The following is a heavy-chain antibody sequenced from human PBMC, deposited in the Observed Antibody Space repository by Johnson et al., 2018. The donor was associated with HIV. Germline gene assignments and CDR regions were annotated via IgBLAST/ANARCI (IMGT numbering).Heavy chain of an antibody. V-gene: IGHV3-23*04. J-gene: IGHJ3*02. D-gene: IGHD3-3*01. CDR2: INSDGSST. Sequence: VQLVESGGGVVQPGRSLRLSCAASGFTFSSYAMSWVRQAPGKGLEWVSAINSDGSSTSYADSVKCRFTISRDNAKNTLYLQMDSLRAEDMAVYYCARARGDFWSGYPAFDIWGQGTMVTVSS. CDR3: ARARGDFWSGYPAFDI. CDR1: GFTFSSYA.